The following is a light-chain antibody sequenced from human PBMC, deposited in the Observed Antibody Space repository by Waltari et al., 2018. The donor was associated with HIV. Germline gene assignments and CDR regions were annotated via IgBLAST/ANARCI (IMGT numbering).Light chain of an antibody. J-gene: IGKJ2*02. V-gene: IGKV1-39*01. CDR2: AAS. CDR3: QQSYTTPCT. CDR1: QSISSH. Sequence: DIRTTQSPSSLSASVGDRVTITCRASQSISSHLNWYQQQPGKTPKLLIYAASSLQSGVPLRFSGSGSGTDFTRNITSLQPEDVATYYCQQSYTTPCTFGQGTKLDIQ.